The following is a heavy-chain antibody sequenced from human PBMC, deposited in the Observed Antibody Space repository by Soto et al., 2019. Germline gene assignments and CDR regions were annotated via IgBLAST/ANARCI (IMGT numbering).Heavy chain of an antibody. V-gene: IGHV4-59*08. CDR3: ARLASCSGGSCHFDY. D-gene: IGHD2-15*01. J-gene: IGHJ4*02. CDR1: GGSISSYY. CDR2: IYYSGST. Sequence: SETLSLTCTVSGGSISSYYWSWIRQPPGKGLEWIGYIYYSGSTNYNPSLKSRVTISVDTSKNQFSLKLSSVTAADTAVYYCARLASCSGGSCHFDYWGQGTLVTVSS.